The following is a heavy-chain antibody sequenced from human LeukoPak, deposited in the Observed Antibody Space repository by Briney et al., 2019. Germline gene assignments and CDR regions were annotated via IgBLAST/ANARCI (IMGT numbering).Heavy chain of an antibody. V-gene: IGHV3-33*01. J-gene: IGHJ3*02. CDR3: ARDGGDSGFHDAFDI. D-gene: IGHD5-12*01. Sequence: PGGSLRLSCAASGFTFSSYGMHWVRQAPGKGLEWVAVIWYDGSNKYYADSVKGRFTISRDNSKNTLYLQMNSLRAEDTAVYYCARDGGDSGFHDAFDIWGQGTMVTVSS. CDR2: IWYDGSNK. CDR1: GFTFSSYG.